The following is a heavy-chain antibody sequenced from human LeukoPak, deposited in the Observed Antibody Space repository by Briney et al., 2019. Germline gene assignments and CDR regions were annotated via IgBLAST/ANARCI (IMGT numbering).Heavy chain of an antibody. D-gene: IGHD4-11*01. CDR2: IYYNGDT. CDR3: ARGPNTAGNYRAFDL. V-gene: IGHV4-39*07. Sequence: SETLSLTCTVSSGSISSTTYYWAWIRQPPGKGLEWIGSIYYNGDTYYNSSLKSRVIISADTSKNQFSLKLTSVTAADTAAYYCARGPNTAGNYRAFDLWGQGTKVTVSS. CDR1: SGSISSTTYY. J-gene: IGHJ3*01.